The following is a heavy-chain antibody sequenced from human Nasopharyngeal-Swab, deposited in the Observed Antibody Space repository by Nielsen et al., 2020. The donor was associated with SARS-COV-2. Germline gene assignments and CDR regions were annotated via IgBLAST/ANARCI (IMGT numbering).Heavy chain of an antibody. CDR3: AKDPPVYSSSWYYY. V-gene: IGHV3-23*01. J-gene: IGHJ4*02. Sequence: WIRQPPGKGLEWVSAISGSGGSTYYADSVKGRSTISRDNSKNTLYLQMNSLRAEDTAVYYCAKDPPVYSSSWYYYWGQGTLVTVSS. D-gene: IGHD6-13*01. CDR2: ISGSGGST.